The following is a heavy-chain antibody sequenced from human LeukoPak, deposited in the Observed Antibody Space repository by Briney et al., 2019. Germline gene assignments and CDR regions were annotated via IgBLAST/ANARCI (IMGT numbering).Heavy chain of an antibody. CDR2: IYHSGST. Sequence: SETLYLTCSVSGYAISSGYFWGWIRQPPGKGLEWIGTIYHSGSTYYNPSLKSRVTISVDTSKNQFSLKLSSVTAADTAVYYCARGYSSSWYFNWFDPWGQGTLVTVSS. CDR1: GYAISSGYF. D-gene: IGHD6-13*01. J-gene: IGHJ5*02. CDR3: ARGYSSSWYFNWFDP. V-gene: IGHV4-38-2*02.